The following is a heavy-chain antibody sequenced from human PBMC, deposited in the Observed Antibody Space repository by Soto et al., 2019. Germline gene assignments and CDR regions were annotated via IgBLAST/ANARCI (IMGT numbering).Heavy chain of an antibody. Sequence: EVQLLESGGGLVQPGGSLRLSCAASGFTFSSYAMSWVRQAPGKGLEWVSAISGSGGSTYYADSVKGRFTISRDNSKNTVYLQMNSLRAEDTAVYYCAKGNHYYDSSGYCEYWGQGTLVTVSS. CDR2: ISGSGGST. CDR1: GFTFSSYA. V-gene: IGHV3-23*01. D-gene: IGHD3-22*01. CDR3: AKGNHYYDSSGYCEY. J-gene: IGHJ4*02.